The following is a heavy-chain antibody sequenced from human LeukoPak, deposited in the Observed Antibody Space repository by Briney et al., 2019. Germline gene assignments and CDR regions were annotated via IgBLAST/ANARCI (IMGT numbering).Heavy chain of an antibody. Sequence: ASVKVSCKAPGGTFSNYGFSWVRQAPEQGLEWMGGIVPVFGTVSYAQKFQDRVTITADDFTTTAYMELSSMRSENTAVYYCARWAGTCTIASCYTPLDYWGQGTLVTVST. V-gene: IGHV1-69*13. CDR2: IVPVFGTV. J-gene: IGHJ4*02. CDR1: GGTFSNYG. CDR3: ARWAGTCTIASCYTPLDY. D-gene: IGHD2-2*02.